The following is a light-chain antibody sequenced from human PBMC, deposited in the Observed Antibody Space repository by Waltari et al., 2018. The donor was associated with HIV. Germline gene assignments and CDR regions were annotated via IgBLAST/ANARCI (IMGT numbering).Light chain of an antibody. CDR3: QQYDSSPGT. V-gene: IGKV3-20*01. CDR1: QNVSNDY. J-gene: IGKJ4*01. CDR2: GAS. Sequence: DTVLTQSPGTLSLSPGESATLSCRASQNVSNDYLAWYQQRLGQAPRLLIYGASSRATGIPDRFSGSGSGTDFTLTISRLEPEDFAVYYCQQYDSSPGTFGGGTKVEIK.